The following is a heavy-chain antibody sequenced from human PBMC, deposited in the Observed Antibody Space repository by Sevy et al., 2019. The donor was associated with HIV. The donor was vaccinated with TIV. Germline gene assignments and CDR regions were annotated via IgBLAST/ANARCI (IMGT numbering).Heavy chain of an antibody. V-gene: IGHV3-7*03. J-gene: IGHJ4*02. CDR1: GFTFSSYW. CDR2: IKQDGSEK. CDR3: ARAFDWLLYYLDY. Sequence: GGSLRLSCAASGFTFSSYWMSWVRQAPGKGLEWVANIKQDGSEKYYVDSVKGRFTISRDNAKNSLYLQMNSLRAEDTAVYYCARAFDWLLYYLDYWGQGTLVTVSS. D-gene: IGHD3-9*01.